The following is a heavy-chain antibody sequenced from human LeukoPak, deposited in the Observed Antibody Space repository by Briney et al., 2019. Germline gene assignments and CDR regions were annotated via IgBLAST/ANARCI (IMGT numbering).Heavy chain of an antibody. J-gene: IGHJ4*02. CDR3: ARGSRSSDY. V-gene: IGHV4-31*03. D-gene: IGHD2-2*01. Sequence: SETLSLTCTVSGVSISSAGYYWSWIRQHPGKGLEWIGYIYYSGGTYYNPSLKSRVTISLDTSKNQFSLRLSSVTAADTAVYYCARGSRSSDYWGQGTLVTVSS. CDR1: GVSISSAGYY. CDR2: IYYSGGT.